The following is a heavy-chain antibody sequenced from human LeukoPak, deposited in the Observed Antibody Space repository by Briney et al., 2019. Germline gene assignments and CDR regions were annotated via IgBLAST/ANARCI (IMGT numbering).Heavy chain of an antibody. V-gene: IGHV4-38-2*01. D-gene: IGHD4-11*01. CDR1: GHSITSGYY. CDR3: ARRYSNYFFDY. Sequence: SETLSLTCAVSGHSITSGYYWAWIRQPPGKGLEWIGNIYRSGSTYYNASLKSRVTISVDTSKNQFSLKLSSVTAADTAVYYCARRYSNYFFDYWGQGTLVTVSS. J-gene: IGHJ4*02. CDR2: IYRSGST.